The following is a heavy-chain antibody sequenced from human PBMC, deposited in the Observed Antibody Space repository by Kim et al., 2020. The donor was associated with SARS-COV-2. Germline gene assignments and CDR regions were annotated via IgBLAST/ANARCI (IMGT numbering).Heavy chain of an antibody. Sequence: GGSLRLSCAASGFTFSSYSMNWVRQAPGKGLEWVSSISSSSSYIYYADSVKGRFTISRDNAKNSLYLQMNSLRAEDTAVYYCARDKVITFGGVFDYWGQGTLVTVSS. CDR3: ARDKVITFGGVFDY. CDR1: GFTFSSYS. V-gene: IGHV3-21*01. CDR2: ISSSSSYI. D-gene: IGHD3-16*01. J-gene: IGHJ4*02.